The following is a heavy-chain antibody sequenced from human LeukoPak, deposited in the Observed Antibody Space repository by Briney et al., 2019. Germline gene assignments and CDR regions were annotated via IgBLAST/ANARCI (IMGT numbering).Heavy chain of an antibody. CDR2: IGSSSTYT. D-gene: IGHD4-17*01. J-gene: IGHJ3*01. V-gene: IGHV3-11*06. Sequence: GGSLRLSCAASGFTFSGFYMSWIRQAPGKGLEWVSCIGSSSTYTNYAESVKGRFTISRDNAKNSLYLQMDSLRDGDTAVYYCARDSTLTHPWSGYGFDVWGQGTMVTVSS. CDR1: GFTFSGFY. CDR3: ARDSTLTHPWSGYGFDV.